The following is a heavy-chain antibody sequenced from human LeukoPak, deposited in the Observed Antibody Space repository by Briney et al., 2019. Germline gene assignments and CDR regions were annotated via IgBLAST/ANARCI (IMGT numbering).Heavy chain of an antibody. CDR1: NGSISAFY. V-gene: IGHV4-59*01. D-gene: IGHD6-19*01. CDR3: ARDRSGWIDF. Sequence: SETLSLTCTVSNGSISAFYWSWIRQSPGKTLEWIGYIYHSGSTNYNPSLESRDSISVDKSKNHFSLKMNSVTAADTAVYYCARDRSGWIDFWGQGTLVTVSS. J-gene: IGHJ4*02. CDR2: IYHSGST.